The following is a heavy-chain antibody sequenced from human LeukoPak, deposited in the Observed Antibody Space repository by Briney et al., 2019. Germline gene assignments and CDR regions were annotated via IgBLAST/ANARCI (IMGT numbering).Heavy chain of an antibody. CDR1: GFTFTSSA. J-gene: IGHJ6*02. Sequence: GASVKVSCKASGFTFTSSAVQWVRQARGQRLEWIGWIVVGSGNTNYAQKFQERVTITRDMSTSTAYMELSSLRSEDTAVYYCAADGWFGELLKNRYYYYGMDVWGQGTTVTVS. CDR3: AADGWFGELLKNRYYYYGMDV. D-gene: IGHD3-10*01. CDR2: IVVGSGNT. V-gene: IGHV1-58*01.